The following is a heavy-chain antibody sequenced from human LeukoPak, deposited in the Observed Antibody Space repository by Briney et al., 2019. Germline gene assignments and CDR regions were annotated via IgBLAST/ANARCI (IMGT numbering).Heavy chain of an antibody. CDR3: ARQVYGSDAFEI. CDR1: GGSFSGYY. J-gene: IGHJ3*02. Sequence: SETLSLTCAVYGGSFSGYYWSWIRRPPGKGLEWIGSIYYSGSTYYNPSLKSRVTISVDTSKNRFSLKLSSVTAADTAVYYCARQVYGSDAFEIWGQGTMVTVSS. CDR2: IYYSGST. V-gene: IGHV4-34*01. D-gene: IGHD3-10*01.